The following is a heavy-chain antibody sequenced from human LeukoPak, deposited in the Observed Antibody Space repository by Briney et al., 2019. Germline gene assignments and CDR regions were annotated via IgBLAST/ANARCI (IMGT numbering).Heavy chain of an antibody. CDR2: ISGSGGST. CDR1: GFTFSGYA. D-gene: IGHD2-2*01. J-gene: IGHJ4*02. V-gene: IGHV3-23*01. Sequence: GGSLRLSCAASGFTFSGYAMSWVRQAPGKGLEWVSAISGSGGSTFYADSVKGRFTISRDNSKNTLFLQMNSLRAEDTAVYYCAKGYCASTTCYSRFENWGQGTQVTVSS. CDR3: AKGYCASTTCYSRFEN.